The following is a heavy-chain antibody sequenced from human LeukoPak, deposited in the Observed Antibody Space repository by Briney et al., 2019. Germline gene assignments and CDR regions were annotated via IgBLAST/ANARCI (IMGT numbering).Heavy chain of an antibody. CDR3: ARENGGSGDY. Sequence: GGSLRLSCAASGFTFSSYSMNWVRQAPGKGLEWVSSISSIRSYIYYADSVKGRFTISRDNAKNPLYLQMNSLRAEDTAVYYCARENGGSGDYWGQGTLVTVS. D-gene: IGHD2-8*01. CDR1: GFTFSSYS. CDR2: ISSIRSYI. V-gene: IGHV3-21*01. J-gene: IGHJ4*02.